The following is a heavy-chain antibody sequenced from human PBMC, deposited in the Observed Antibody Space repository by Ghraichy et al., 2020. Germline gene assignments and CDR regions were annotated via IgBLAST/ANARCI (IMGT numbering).Heavy chain of an antibody. Sequence: SCAASGFTFSTFSTYAMSWVRRAPGKGLEWVSAISDSGGSTYYADSVKGRFTISRDNPKNTLYLQMNSLRVEDTAIYYCAARFGELLFVFDYWGQGTLVTVSS. D-gene: IGHD3-10*01. CDR2: ISDSGGST. J-gene: IGHJ4*02. CDR1: GFTFSTFSTYA. V-gene: IGHV3-23*01. CDR3: AARFGELLFVFDY.